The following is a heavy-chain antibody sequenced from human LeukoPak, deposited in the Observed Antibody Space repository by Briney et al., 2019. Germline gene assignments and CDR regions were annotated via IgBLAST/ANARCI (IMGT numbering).Heavy chain of an antibody. Sequence: TSETLSLTCTVSGGSISSYYWSWIRQPAGKGLEWIGRIYTSGSTNYNPSLKSRVTISVDTSKNQFSLKLSSVTAADTAVYYCARLLWFGEFKNYFDYWGQGTLVTVSS. CDR3: ARLLWFGEFKNYFDY. CDR1: GGSISSYY. CDR2: IYTSGST. J-gene: IGHJ4*02. D-gene: IGHD3-10*01. V-gene: IGHV4-4*07.